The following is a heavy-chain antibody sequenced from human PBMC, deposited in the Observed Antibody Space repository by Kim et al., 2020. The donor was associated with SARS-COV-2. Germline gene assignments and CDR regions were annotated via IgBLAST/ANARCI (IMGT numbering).Heavy chain of an antibody. CDR2: IDGSDGTT. CDR1: GFTFTGYA. Sequence: GGSLRLSCTTSGFTFTGYAMSWVRQAPGKGLEWVSSIDGSDGTTYYVDSVKGRFTISRDNSKNTLYLQMNSLRADDTAVYYCMKERRRWIWDHWGQGT. CDR3: MKERRRWIWDH. V-gene: IGHV3-23*01. J-gene: IGHJ4*02. D-gene: IGHD2-2*03.